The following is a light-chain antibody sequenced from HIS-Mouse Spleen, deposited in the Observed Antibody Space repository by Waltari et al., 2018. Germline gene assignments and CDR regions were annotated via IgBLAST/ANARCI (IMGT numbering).Light chain of an antibody. CDR2: DAS. Sequence: EIVLTRSPATLSLSPGERATLSCRASQSVSSYLAWYQQKPGQAPRLLIYDASNRATGIPARVSGSGSGTDFTLTISSLEPEDFAVYYCQQRSNWLTFGGGTKVEIK. V-gene: IGKV3-11*01. CDR3: QQRSNWLT. J-gene: IGKJ4*01. CDR1: QSVSSY.